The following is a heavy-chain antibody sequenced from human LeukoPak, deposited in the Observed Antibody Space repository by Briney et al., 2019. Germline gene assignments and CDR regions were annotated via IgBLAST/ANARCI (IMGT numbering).Heavy chain of an antibody. CDR2: IWYDGSNK. V-gene: IGHV3-33*01. CDR3: ARGTMSVVVAATDYYYGMDV. D-gene: IGHD2-15*01. J-gene: IGHJ6*04. CDR1: GLTFSSYG. Sequence: PGRSLRLSCAASGLTFSSYGMHWVRQAPGKGLEWVAVIWYDGSNKYYADSVKGRFTISRDNSKNTLYLQMNSLRAEDTAVYYCARGTMSVVVAATDYYYGMDVWGKGTTVTVSS.